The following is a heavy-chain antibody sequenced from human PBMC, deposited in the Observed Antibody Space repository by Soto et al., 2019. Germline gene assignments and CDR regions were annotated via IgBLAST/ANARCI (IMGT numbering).Heavy chain of an antibody. CDR3: TTADPYYYYGLDV. Sequence: GGSLRLSCVAXGFTFTNAWFNWVRQGPGRGLEWVGRVRIDTDGGTTDYAAPVKGRFTISRDDSKNTVHLQMNTLKTEDTAVYYCTTADPYYYYGLDVWGQGTTVTVSS. V-gene: IGHV3-15*07. J-gene: IGHJ6*02. CDR2: VRIDTDGGTT. CDR1: GFTFTNAW.